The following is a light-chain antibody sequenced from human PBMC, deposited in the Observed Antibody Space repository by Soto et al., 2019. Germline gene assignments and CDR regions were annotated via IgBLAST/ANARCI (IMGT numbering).Light chain of an antibody. CDR1: QNVSSSY. V-gene: IGKV3D-20*01. CDR2: DAS. Sequence: ENVLAQSPATLSLSTGERATLSCGASQNVSSSYLAWYQQKPGLAPRLLIYDASTRATSIPDRFSGSGSGTEFTLTISRLQPVDFVVYFGQQYATTPYTFGQGTKLEIK. CDR3: QQYATTPYT. J-gene: IGKJ2*01.